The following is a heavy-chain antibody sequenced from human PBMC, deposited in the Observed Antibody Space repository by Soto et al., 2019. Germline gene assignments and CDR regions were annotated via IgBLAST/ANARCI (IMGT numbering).Heavy chain of an antibody. D-gene: IGHD6-19*01. CDR3: GRGLRGRGWSSGWYIGPYFDY. J-gene: IGHJ4*02. CDR1: GFTFSSYG. V-gene: IGHV3-33*01. Sequence: QVQLVESGGGVVQPGRSLRLSCAASGFTFSSYGMHWVRQAPGKGLEWVAVIWYDGSNKYYADSVKGRFTISRDNSEYGLYLRMNSLRAEDTAVYYCGRGLRGRGWSSGWYIGPYFDYWGQGTLVTVSS. CDR2: IWYDGSNK.